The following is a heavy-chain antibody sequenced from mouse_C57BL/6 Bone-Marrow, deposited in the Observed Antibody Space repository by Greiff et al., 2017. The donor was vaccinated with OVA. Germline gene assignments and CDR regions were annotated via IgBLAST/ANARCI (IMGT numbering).Heavy chain of an antibody. D-gene: IGHD1-1*01. CDR2: IHPNSGST. J-gene: IGHJ2*01. Sequence: VKLQQPGAELVKPGASVKLSCKASGYTFTSYWMHWVKQRPGQGLEWIGMIHPNSGSTNYNEKFKSKATLTVDKSSSTAYMQLSSLTSEDSAVYYCARRGYYGSSYVYWGQGTTLTVSS. V-gene: IGHV1-64*01. CDR1: GYTFTSYW. CDR3: ARRGYYGSSYVY.